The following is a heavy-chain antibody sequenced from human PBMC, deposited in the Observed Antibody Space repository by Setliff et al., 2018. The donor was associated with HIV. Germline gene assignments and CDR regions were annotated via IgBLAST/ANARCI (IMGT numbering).Heavy chain of an antibody. CDR1: GGSISISD. CDR2: IYTSGST. CDR3: ARGLNYYGSGSYLPLGY. J-gene: IGHJ4*02. Sequence: SETLSLTCTVSGGSISISDWSWIRQPPGKGLEWIGYIYTSGSTNYNPSLKSRVTISVDTSKNQISLKLRSVTAADTAVYYCARGLNYYGSGSYLPLGYWGQGTLVTVSS. V-gene: IGHV4-4*09. D-gene: IGHD3-10*01.